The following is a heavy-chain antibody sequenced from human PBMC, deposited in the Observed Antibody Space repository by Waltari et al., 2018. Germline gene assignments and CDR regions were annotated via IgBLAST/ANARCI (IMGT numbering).Heavy chain of an antibody. CDR1: GYTLTELS. D-gene: IGHD2-21*01. CDR3: ATEVVVIAGFDY. CDR2: LDPEDGET. Sequence: QVQLVQSGAEVKKPGASVKVSCKVSGYTLTELSMHWVRQAPGKGLEWMGGLDPEDGETIYAQKFQGRATMTKDTSTDTAYMELSSLRSEDTAVYYCATEVVVIAGFDYWGQGTLVTVSS. V-gene: IGHV1-24*01. J-gene: IGHJ4*02.